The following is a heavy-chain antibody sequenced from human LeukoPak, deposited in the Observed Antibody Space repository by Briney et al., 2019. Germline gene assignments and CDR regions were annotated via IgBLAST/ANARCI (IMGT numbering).Heavy chain of an antibody. CDR3: ARDSSSWSHAEYFQH. J-gene: IGHJ1*01. CDR1: GYTFSNYG. Sequence: ASVKVSCKASGYTFSNYGITWVRQAPGQGLEWMGWISAYNGNTNYAQKLQGRVTMTTDTSTSTAYMELRSLRSDGTAVYYCARDSSSWSHAEYFQHWGQGTLVTVSS. V-gene: IGHV1-18*01. D-gene: IGHD6-13*01. CDR2: ISAYNGNT.